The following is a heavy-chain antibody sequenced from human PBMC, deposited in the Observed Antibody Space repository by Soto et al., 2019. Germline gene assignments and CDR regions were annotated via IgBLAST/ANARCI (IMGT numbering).Heavy chain of an antibody. Sequence: ASVKVSCKTSGFTFTNYYINWVRQAPGQGLEVMGWISAYSGNTNYAQNLQGRVTMTTDTSASTAYLELRSLRSEDTAVYYCARDLLPISSGGRDAFDIWGQGTMVTVSS. CDR3: ARDLLPISSGGRDAFDI. CDR1: GFTFTNYY. D-gene: IGHD3-3*02. J-gene: IGHJ3*02. CDR2: ISAYSGNT. V-gene: IGHV1-18*01.